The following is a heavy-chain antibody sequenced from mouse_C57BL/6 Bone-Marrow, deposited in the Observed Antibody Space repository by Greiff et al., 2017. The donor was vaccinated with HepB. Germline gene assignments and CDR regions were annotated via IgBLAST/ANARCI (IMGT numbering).Heavy chain of an antibody. Sequence: EVKVVESGEGLVKPGGSLKLSCAASGFTFSSYAMSWVRQTPEKRLEWVAYISSGGDYIYYADTVKGRFTISRDNARNTLYLQMSSLKSEDTAMYYCTRVYYSNYYAMDYWGQRTSVTVSS. CDR3: TRVYYSNYYAMDY. CDR1: GFTFSSYA. J-gene: IGHJ4*01. V-gene: IGHV5-9-1*02. D-gene: IGHD2-5*01. CDR2: ISSGGDYI.